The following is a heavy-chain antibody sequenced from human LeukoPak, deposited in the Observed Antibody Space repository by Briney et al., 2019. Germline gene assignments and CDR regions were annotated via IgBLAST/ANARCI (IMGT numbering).Heavy chain of an antibody. CDR2: IYYIGST. J-gene: IGHJ3*02. CDR3: ARAPFESSGYYYVVEAFDI. D-gene: IGHD3-22*01. Sequence: PSETLSLTCTVSGGSFSSYYWTWIRQPPGKGLQWIGYIYYIGSTNYNPSLKSRVTISIDTSKNQFSLNLSSVTAADTAVYFCARAPFESSGYYYVVEAFDIWGQGTLVAVSS. V-gene: IGHV4-59*01. CDR1: GGSFSSYY.